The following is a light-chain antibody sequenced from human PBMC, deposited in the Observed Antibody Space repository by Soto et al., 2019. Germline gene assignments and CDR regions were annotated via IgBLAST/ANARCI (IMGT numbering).Light chain of an antibody. Sequence: EIVLTQSPATLSLSPGERATLSCRASQSVSSYLAWYQQKPGQAPRLLIYDAFNRATGIPARFSGGGSGTDFSLTMSSLAPEDFAVYYCQQRSNWPTSGPGTKVDIK. CDR3: QQRSNWPT. CDR2: DAF. CDR1: QSVSSY. J-gene: IGKJ3*01. V-gene: IGKV3-11*01.